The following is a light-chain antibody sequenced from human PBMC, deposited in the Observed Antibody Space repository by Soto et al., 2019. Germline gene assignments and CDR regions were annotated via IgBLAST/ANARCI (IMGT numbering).Light chain of an antibody. V-gene: IGLV1-44*01. CDR2: SNN. Sequence: QSVLTQPPSASGTPGQRVTISCSGSSSNIGSNYVNWYQHLPGTAPKLLIYSNNQRPSGVPDRFSGSKSDTSASLAVSGLKSEDEADYYCSAWDDSLNGRVFGGGTKLTVL. CDR3: SAWDDSLNGRV. CDR1: SSNIGSNY. J-gene: IGLJ2*01.